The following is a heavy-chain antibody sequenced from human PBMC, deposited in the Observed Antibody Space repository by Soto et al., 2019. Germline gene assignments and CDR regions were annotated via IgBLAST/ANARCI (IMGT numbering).Heavy chain of an antibody. CDR3: ARDAYKDYYDSSGYYDFGPGY. CDR1: GYTFTSYT. V-gene: IGHV1-46*01. Sequence: GASVKVSCKASGYTFTSYTISWVRQAPGQGLEWMGIIIPIGGSTSYAQKFQGRVTMTRDTSTSTVYMELSSLRSEDTAVYYCARDAYKDYYDSSGYYDFGPGYWGQGTLVTVSS. J-gene: IGHJ4*02. D-gene: IGHD3-22*01. CDR2: IIPIGGST.